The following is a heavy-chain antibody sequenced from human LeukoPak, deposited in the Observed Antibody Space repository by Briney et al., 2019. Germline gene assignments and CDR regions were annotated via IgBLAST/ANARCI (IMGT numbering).Heavy chain of an antibody. Sequence: GGSLRLSCAASGFTFSSYWMSWVRQAPGKGLEWVANIKQDGSEKYYVDSVKGRFTISRDNAKNSLYLQMNSLRAEDTAVCYCGRDVFLFRVPPGPLDYWRQGPLVTVS. CDR1: GFTFSSYW. J-gene: IGHJ4*02. D-gene: IGHD3-10*02. V-gene: IGHV3-7*03. CDR2: IKQDGSEK. CDR3: GRDVFLFRVPPGPLDY.